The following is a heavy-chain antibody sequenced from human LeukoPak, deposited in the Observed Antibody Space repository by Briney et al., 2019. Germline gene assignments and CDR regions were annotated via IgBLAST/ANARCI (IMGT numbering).Heavy chain of an antibody. V-gene: IGHV1-2*02. D-gene: IGHD2-2*01. CDR3: ARANALYCSSTSCLFDY. J-gene: IGHJ4*02. Sequence: GASVTVSCKASGYTFTDYYIHWVRQAPGQGLGWMAWINPNSGGTYYAQNFHDRITLTRDTSISTAYMELSRLRSDDTAIYYCARANALYCSSTSCLFDYWGQGTLVTVSS. CDR2: INPNSGGT. CDR1: GYTFTDYY.